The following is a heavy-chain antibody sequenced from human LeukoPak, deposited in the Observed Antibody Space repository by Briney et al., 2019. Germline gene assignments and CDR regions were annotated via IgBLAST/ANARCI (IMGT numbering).Heavy chain of an antibody. V-gene: IGHV4-59*01. CDR2: IYYSGST. CDR1: GGSISSYY. D-gene: IGHD2-21*02. CDR3: ARFAYCGGHCWYYFDY. Sequence: SETLSLTCTVSGGSISSYYWSWIRQPPGKGLEWIGYIYYSGSTNYNPSLKSRITISVDTSKNQFSLKLSSVTAADTAVYYCARFAYCGGHCWYYFDYWGQGSLVTVSS. J-gene: IGHJ4*02.